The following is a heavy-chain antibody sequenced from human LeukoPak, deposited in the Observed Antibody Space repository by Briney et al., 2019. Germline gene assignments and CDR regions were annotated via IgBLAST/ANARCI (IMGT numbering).Heavy chain of an antibody. J-gene: IGHJ5*02. CDR3: ARQHSSGWFNWFDP. V-gene: IGHV4-39*01. Sequence: SETLSLTCTVSGGSISSSSYYWGWIRQPPGKGLEWIGSIYYSGSTYYNPSLKSRVTISVDTSKNQFSLKVSSVTAADTAVYYCARQHSSGWFNWFDPWGQGTLVTVSS. CDR2: IYYSGST. CDR1: GGSISSSSYY. D-gene: IGHD6-19*01.